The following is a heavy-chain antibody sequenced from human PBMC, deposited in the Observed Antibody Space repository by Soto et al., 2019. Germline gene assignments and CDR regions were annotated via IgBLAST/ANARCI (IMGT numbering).Heavy chain of an antibody. D-gene: IGHD3-10*01. CDR3: ARGPFSMVRGASFDY. J-gene: IGHJ4*02. CDR1: GYTFTSYG. Sequence: QVQLVQSGAEVKKPGASVKVSCKASGYTFTSYGISWVRQAPGQGLEWMGWISAYNGNTNYAQKLQGRVTMTTDTSXXTAYMDLRSLRSDDTAVYYCARGPFSMVRGASFDYWGQGTLVTVSS. CDR2: ISAYNGNT. V-gene: IGHV1-18*01.